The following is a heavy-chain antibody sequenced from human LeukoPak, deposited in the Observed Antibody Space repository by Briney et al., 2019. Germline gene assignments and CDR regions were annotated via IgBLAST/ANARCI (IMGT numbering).Heavy chain of an antibody. CDR3: ARALCSGGSCYVFDY. Sequence: ASVKLSCKASGYTFTGYYMHWVRQAPGQGLEWMGWINPNSGDTNYAQKFQGRVTMTRDTSVSTAYMEVTRLISDDAAAYYCARALCSGGSCYVFDYWGQGTLVTVSS. J-gene: IGHJ4*02. V-gene: IGHV1-2*02. D-gene: IGHD2-15*01. CDR2: INPNSGDT. CDR1: GYTFTGYY.